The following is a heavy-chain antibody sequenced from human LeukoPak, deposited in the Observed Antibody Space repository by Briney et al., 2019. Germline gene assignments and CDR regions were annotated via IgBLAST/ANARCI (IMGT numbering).Heavy chain of an antibody. J-gene: IGHJ4*02. CDR2: VNHSGYT. V-gene: IGHV4-34*01. D-gene: IGHD4-17*01. CDR3: ARMTTGHDF. Sequence: SETLSLTCAVSGTSFSSYYWSWIRQPPGKGLEWIGEVNHSGYTNDNPSLKSRVTISVDTSKNQFSLRLRSVTAADTGVYFCARMTTGHDFWGQGTLVTVST. CDR1: GTSFSSYY.